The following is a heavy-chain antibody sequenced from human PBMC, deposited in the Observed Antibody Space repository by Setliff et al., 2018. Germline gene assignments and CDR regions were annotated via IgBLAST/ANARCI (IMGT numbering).Heavy chain of an antibody. CDR1: GDSISNDYW. J-gene: IGHJ4*02. CDR3: ARGVRTGHLDS. Sequence: SETLSLTCAVSGDSISNDYWWSWVRQPPERELEWIGEINQSGTTNYNPPLKGRATISVDNSKNQFSLNLKSVTVADTAVYFCARGVRTGHLDSWGQGTLVTVSS. V-gene: IGHV4-4*02. D-gene: IGHD1-1*01. CDR2: INQSGTT.